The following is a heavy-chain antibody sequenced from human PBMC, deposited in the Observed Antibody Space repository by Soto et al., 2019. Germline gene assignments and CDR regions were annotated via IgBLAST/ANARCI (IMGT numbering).Heavy chain of an antibody. CDR3: AKGGRQWLVTSDFNY. CDR1: XXTFSXYA. Sequence: VQLVESGGGVVQPGRXXXLXCXAXXXTFSXYAMHWVRQAPGKGLEWVAVVSHDGRNTHYADSVKGRFTISRDSSKNTVSLEMTSLRAEDTAVYYCAKGGRQWLVTSDFNYWGQGALVTVSS. CDR2: VSHDGRNT. J-gene: IGHJ4*02. V-gene: IGHV3-30*18. D-gene: IGHD6-19*01.